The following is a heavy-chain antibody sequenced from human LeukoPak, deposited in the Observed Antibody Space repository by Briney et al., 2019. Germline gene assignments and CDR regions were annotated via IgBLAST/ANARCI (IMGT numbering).Heavy chain of an antibody. Sequence: GGSLRLSYAASGFTVSSNYMSWVRQAPGKGLEWVSVIYSGGSTYYADSVKGRFTISRDNSKNTLYLQMNSLRAEDTAVYYCARAEYYYDSSGYPLDYWGQGTLVTVSS. CDR1: GFTVSSNY. J-gene: IGHJ4*02. D-gene: IGHD3-22*01. V-gene: IGHV3-66*01. CDR3: ARAEYYYDSSGYPLDY. CDR2: IYSGGST.